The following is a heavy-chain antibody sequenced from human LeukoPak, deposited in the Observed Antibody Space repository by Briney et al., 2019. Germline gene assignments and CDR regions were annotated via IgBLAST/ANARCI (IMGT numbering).Heavy chain of an antibody. CDR3: ARGQYLYDRSGYHYSGRGDDY. CDR2: ISHSGST. Sequence: GSLRLSCAASGFAFSTYAMNWVRQTPGKGLEWIGEISHSGSTYYNSSLKSRVSMSVETSNNQSSLKLSSVTAADTAVYYCARGQYLYDRSGYHYSGRGDDYWGQGTLVTVSS. D-gene: IGHD3-22*01. V-gene: IGHV4-34*01. J-gene: IGHJ4*02. CDR1: GFAFSTYA.